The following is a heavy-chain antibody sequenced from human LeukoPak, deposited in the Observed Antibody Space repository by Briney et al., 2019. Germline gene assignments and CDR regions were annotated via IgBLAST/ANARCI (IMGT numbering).Heavy chain of an antibody. J-gene: IGHJ4*02. CDR1: EFTFSSYW. Sequence: GGSLRLSCEDSEFTFSSYWMHWVRQAPGKGLVWVSRISSDGSSTSYADSVKGRFTISRDNAKKTLYLQMNSVRAEDTAVYYCARGAHKRDDYGGFFDYWGQGTLVTVSS. D-gene: IGHD4-23*01. CDR3: ARGAHKRDDYGGFFDY. CDR2: ISSDGSST. V-gene: IGHV3-74*01.